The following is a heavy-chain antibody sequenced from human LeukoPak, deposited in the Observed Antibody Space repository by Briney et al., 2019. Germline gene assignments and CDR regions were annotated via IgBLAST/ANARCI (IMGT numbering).Heavy chain of an antibody. V-gene: IGHV3-7*01. D-gene: IGHD1-26*01. CDR2: IKPDGSDK. J-gene: IGHJ6*02. CDR1: GFTFSRSW. Sequence: GGSLRLSCAASGFTFSRSWMHWVRQAPGKGLEWVANIKPDGSDKYYVDSVEGRFSISRDNAKNSLYLQMNSLRAEDTAVYYCTIKGGYDMDVWGQGTTVTVSS. CDR3: TIKGGYDMDV.